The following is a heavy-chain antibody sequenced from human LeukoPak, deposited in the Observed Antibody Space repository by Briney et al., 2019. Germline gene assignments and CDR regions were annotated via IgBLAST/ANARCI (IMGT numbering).Heavy chain of an antibody. J-gene: IGHJ4*02. Sequence: GGSLRLSCAASGFTFSSYATHWVRQAPGKGLEWVAVISYDGSNKYYADSVKGRFTISRDNSKNTLYLQMNSLRAEDTAVYYCAKARAVNWNYPFDYWGQGTLVTVSS. CDR3: AKARAVNWNYPFDY. CDR2: ISYDGSNK. CDR1: GFTFSSYA. D-gene: IGHD1-7*01. V-gene: IGHV3-30-3*01.